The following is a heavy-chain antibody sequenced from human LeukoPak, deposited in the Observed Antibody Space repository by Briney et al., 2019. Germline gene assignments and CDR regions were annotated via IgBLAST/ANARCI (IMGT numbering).Heavy chain of an antibody. CDR1: GFTFSSYG. D-gene: IGHD3-16*02. V-gene: IGHV3-30*02. CDR2: IRYDGSNK. Sequence: PGGSLRLSCAASGFTFSSYGMHWVRQAPGKGLKWVAFIRYDGSNKYYGDSVKGRFTLSRDNSKNTLHLQMNSLRAEDTAVYYCAKDLRLGELSFQFHYWGRGTLVTVSS. J-gene: IGHJ4*02. CDR3: AKDLRLGELSFQFHY.